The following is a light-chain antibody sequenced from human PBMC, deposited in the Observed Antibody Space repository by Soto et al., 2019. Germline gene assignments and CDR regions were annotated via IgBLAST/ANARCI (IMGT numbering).Light chain of an antibody. CDR2: DAS. V-gene: IGKV1-5*01. Sequence: DIQMTQSPSTLSASVGDRVTITCRASQSINDWLAWYQQKPGKAPKLLIYDASNLESGVPSRFSGSGFGTEFTLTISSLQPEDFATYYCQQFFNYPRTFGQGTKVEIK. J-gene: IGKJ1*01. CDR3: QQFFNYPRT. CDR1: QSINDW.